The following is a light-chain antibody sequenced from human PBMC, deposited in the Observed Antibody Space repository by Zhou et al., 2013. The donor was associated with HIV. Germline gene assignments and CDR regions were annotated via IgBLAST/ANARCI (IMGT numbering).Light chain of an antibody. Sequence: DIQMTQSPSSLSASVGDRVTITCRASQDISNFLAWYQHKPGKGPKLLIYGASTLQSGVPSRFSGRGSGTDFTLAIGSVQPEDCATYYCQQYQTYPIAFGQGTRLEI. CDR1: QDISNF. V-gene: IGKV1-27*01. J-gene: IGKJ5*01. CDR2: GAS. CDR3: QQYQTYPIA.